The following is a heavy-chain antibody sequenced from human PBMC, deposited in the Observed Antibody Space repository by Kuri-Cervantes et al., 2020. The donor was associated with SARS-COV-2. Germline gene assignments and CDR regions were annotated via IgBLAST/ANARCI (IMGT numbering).Heavy chain of an antibody. J-gene: IGHJ6*02. D-gene: IGHD3-3*01. Sequence: ASVKVSCKASGYTFTSYYMHWVRQAPGQGLEWMGIINPSGGSTSYAQKFQGRVTISVDTSKNQFSLKLSSVTAADTAVYYCARRYDFWSGYLAMDVWGQGTTVTVSS. CDR1: GYTFTSYY. CDR3: ARRYDFWSGYLAMDV. V-gene: IGHV1-46*01. CDR2: INPSGGST.